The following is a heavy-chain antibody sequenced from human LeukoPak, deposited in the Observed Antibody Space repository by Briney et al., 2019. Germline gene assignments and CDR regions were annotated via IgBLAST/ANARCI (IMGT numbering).Heavy chain of an antibody. V-gene: IGHV3-21*01. J-gene: IGHJ4*02. CDR1: AFSLNAYN. D-gene: IGHD2-15*01. Sequence: GGSLRLSCAASAFSLNAYNMNWVRQAPGKGLEWVSSISSSSSYIYYADSVKGRFTIPRDNANNSLYLQMNSLRAEDTAVYYCARDRVGYCTGGRCYGLDYWGQGTLVTVSS. CDR2: ISSSSSYI. CDR3: ARDRVGYCTGGRCYGLDY.